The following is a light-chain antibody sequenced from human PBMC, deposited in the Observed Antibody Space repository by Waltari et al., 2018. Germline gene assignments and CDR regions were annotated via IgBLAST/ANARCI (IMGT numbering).Light chain of an antibody. CDR2: LGS. CDR1: QSLLYSNGYNY. Sequence: DIVMSQSPLSLPVSPGEPASIPCRSSQSLLYSNGYNYLDWYLQQPGQSPQHLIYLGSNRASGVPERVSGTGSGTDFTLEISKVEAKDVGVYDGMQAVQFPRTFGQGTKVE. V-gene: IGKV2-28*01. CDR3: MQAVQFPRT. J-gene: IGKJ1*01.